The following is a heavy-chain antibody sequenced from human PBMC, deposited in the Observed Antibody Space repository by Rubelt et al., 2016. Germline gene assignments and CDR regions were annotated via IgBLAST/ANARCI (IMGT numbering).Heavy chain of an antibody. J-gene: IGHJ4*02. V-gene: IGHV3-23*04. D-gene: IGHD4-17*01. Sequence: EVQLVESGGGLVQPGGSLRLSCAPSGFTFSSYAMSWVRQAPGKGLEWVSAISGSGGSKYYADPVKGRFTISRDNSKNTLYQQMNSLRAEDTAVYYCATSVRRRITVDYWGQGTLVTVSS. CDR3: ATSVRRRITVDY. CDR1: GFTFSSYA. CDR2: ISGSGGSK.